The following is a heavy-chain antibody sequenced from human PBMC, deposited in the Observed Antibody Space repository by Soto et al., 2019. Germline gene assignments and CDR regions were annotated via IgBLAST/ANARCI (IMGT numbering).Heavy chain of an antibody. CDR2: IGAYNANT. Sequence: VASVKVSCKASGYTFISYGISWVRQAPGQGLEWMGWIGAYNANTNYAQKLQGRVTMTTDTSTSTAYMELRSLRSDDTAVYYCARDRRTTAYYYYGMDVWGQGTTVTVSS. J-gene: IGHJ6*02. V-gene: IGHV1-18*04. CDR1: GYTFISYG. CDR3: ARDRRTTAYYYYGMDV. D-gene: IGHD1-1*01.